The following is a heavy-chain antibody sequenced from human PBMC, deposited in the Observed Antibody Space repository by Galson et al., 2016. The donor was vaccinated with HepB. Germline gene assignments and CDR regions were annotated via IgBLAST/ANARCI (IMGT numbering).Heavy chain of an antibody. Sequence: LSLTCAVSGATISNDYWWSWVRQSPEKGFEWLGEIYQTGTANYNPSFTRRATISLDTSKNEISLRLDSVTAADTAVYYFARGTLGTTATMAFDYWGQGTPVSVSS. CDR2: IYQTGTA. V-gene: IGHV4-4*02. D-gene: IGHD1-26*01. J-gene: IGHJ4*02. CDR1: GATISNDYW. CDR3: ARGTLGTTATMAFDY.